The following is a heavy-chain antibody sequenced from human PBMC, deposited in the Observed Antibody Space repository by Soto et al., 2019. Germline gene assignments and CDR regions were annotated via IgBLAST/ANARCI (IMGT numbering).Heavy chain of an antibody. D-gene: IGHD3-22*01. Sequence: SVKVSCKASGGTFSSYAISWVRQAPGQGLEWMGGIIPIFGAANYAQKFQGRVTITADESTSTAYMELSSLRSEDTAVYYCARGGVLRYYDSSGYNKGAFDIWGQGTMVTVSS. V-gene: IGHV1-69*13. CDR2: IIPIFGAA. J-gene: IGHJ3*02. CDR3: ARGGVLRYYDSSGYNKGAFDI. CDR1: GGTFSSYA.